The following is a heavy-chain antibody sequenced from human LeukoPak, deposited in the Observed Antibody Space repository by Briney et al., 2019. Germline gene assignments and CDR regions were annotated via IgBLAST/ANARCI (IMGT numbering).Heavy chain of an antibody. D-gene: IGHD6-13*01. CDR1: GGSISSSNYH. J-gene: IGHJ4*02. Sequence: SETLSLTCTVSGGSISSSNYHWGWIRLPPGKGLEWIGSIFYSGTTYYNPSLKSRVTISVDTSKNQFSLKLSSVTAADTAVYYCARYNSPSGDFDNWGQGTLVTVSS. V-gene: IGHV4-39*01. CDR2: IFYSGTT. CDR3: ARYNSPSGDFDN.